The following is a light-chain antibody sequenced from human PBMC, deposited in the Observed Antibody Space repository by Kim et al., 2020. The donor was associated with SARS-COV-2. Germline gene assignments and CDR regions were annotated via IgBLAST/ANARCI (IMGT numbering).Light chain of an antibody. CDR2: QDS. Sequence: PGQTASITCSGDKLGDKYACWYQQKPGQSPVLVIYQDSKRPSGIPERFSGSNSGNTASLTISGTQAMDEADYYCQAWDSSTPNWVFGGGTQLTVL. CDR3: QAWDSSTPNWV. J-gene: IGLJ3*02. V-gene: IGLV3-1*01. CDR1: KLGDKY.